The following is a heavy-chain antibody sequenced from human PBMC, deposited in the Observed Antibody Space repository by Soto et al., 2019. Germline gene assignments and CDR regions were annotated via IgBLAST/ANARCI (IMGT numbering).Heavy chain of an antibody. V-gene: IGHV1-69*01. D-gene: IGHD2-2*01. J-gene: IGHJ4*02. CDR3: ARSSSLPVPPLLYFDY. CDR2: IIPIFGTA. CDR1: GVTFSSYA. Sequence: QVQLVQSGAEVKKPGSSVKVSCKASGVTFSSYAISWVRQAPGQGLEWMGGIIPIFGTANYAQKFQGRVTITADESTSTAYMELSSLRSEDTAVYYCARSSSLPVPPLLYFDYWGQGTLVTVSS.